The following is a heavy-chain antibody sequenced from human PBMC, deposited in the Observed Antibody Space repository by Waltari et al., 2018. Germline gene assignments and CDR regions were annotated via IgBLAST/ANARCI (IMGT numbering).Heavy chain of an antibody. D-gene: IGHD2-8*01. CDR1: GYTFTAYH. V-gene: IGHV1-2*06. Sequence: QVQLVQSGAEVRKPGASVKVSSKDSGYTFTAYHMHWVRQAPGQGLEWMGRINPNSGGTNYSQKFQGRVTMTRDTSISTAYMELSRLRSDDTAVYYCARDRGMNGVAGDVWGQGTTVTVSS. CDR3: ARDRGMNGVAGDV. CDR2: INPNSGGT. J-gene: IGHJ6*02.